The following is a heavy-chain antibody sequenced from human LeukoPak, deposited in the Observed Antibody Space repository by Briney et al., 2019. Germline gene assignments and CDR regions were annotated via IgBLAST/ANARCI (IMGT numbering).Heavy chain of an antibody. CDR3: ARARGWLQSHFDY. J-gene: IGHJ4*02. Sequence: GALELSCAASGFHFSRYAKDWGRPAPGKGLEGVGVISYDGSNKYYADSVKGRFTISRDNSKNTLYLQMNSLRAEDTAVYYCARARGWLQSHFDYWGQGTLVTVSS. V-gene: IGHV3-30-3*01. CDR1: GFHFSRYA. D-gene: IGHD5-24*01. CDR2: ISYDGSNK.